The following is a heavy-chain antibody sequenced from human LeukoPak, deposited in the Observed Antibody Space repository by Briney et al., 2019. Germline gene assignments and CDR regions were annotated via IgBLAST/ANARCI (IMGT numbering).Heavy chain of an antibody. V-gene: IGHV3-48*01. CDR1: GFTFSSYS. J-gene: IGHJ5*02. CDR3: ARAAATGTTRDWFDP. CDR2: ISSSSSTI. D-gene: IGHD1/OR15-1a*01. Sequence: GGSLRLSCAASGFTFSSYSTNWVRQAPGKGLEWVSYISSSSSTIYYADSVKGRFTISRDNAKNSLYLQMNSLRAEDTAVYYCARAAATGTTRDWFDPWGQGTLVTVSS.